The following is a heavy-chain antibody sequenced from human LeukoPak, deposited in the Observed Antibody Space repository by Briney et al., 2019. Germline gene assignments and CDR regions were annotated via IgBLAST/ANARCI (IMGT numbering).Heavy chain of an antibody. CDR1: GYSISSGYY. V-gene: IGHV4-38-2*02. J-gene: IGHJ4*02. CDR3: AGNYYGAY. Sequence: PSETLSLTCTVSGYSISSGYYWGWIRQPPGKGLEWIGSIYHSGSTYYNPSLKSRVTISVDTSKNQFSLKLSSVTAADTAVYYCAGNYYGAYWGQGTLVTVSS. D-gene: IGHD3-10*01. CDR2: IYHSGST.